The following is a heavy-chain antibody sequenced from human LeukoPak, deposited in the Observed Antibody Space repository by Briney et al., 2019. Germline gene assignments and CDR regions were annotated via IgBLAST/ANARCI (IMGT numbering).Heavy chain of an antibody. J-gene: IGHJ2*01. CDR3: ARYSYYYDDSSSYPHADWYFDL. D-gene: IGHD3-22*01. CDR1: GYTLTELS. V-gene: IGHV1-69*06. Sequence: ASVKVSCKVSGYTLTELSMHWVRQAPGQGLEWMGGFIPISDTANYAPRFQGRVTITADKSTNTVNMLLSSLRSEDTAVYFCARYSYYYDDSSSYPHADWYFDLWGRGTLVTVSS. CDR2: FIPISDTA.